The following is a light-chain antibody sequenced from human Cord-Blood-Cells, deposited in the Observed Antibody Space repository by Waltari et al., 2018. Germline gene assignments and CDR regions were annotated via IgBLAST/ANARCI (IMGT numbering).Light chain of an antibody. CDR1: SSNIGSNT. Sequence: QSVLTQPPSASGTPGQRVPISCSGSSSNIGSNTVYWYQQLPGTAPKLLIYRNNQRPSGVPGRFSGSKSGTSASLAISGLRSEDEADYYCAAWDDSLSGWVFGGGTKLTVL. CDR2: RNN. CDR3: AAWDDSLSGWV. J-gene: IGLJ3*02. V-gene: IGLV1-47*01.